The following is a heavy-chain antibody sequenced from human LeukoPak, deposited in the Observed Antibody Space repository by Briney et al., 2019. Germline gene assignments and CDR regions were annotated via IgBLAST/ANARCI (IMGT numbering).Heavy chain of an antibody. CDR2: ILDNGDST. CDR1: GFTFRSYA. D-gene: IGHD3-16*01. V-gene: IGHV3-23*01. J-gene: IGHJ6*03. Sequence: GGSLRLSCAASGFTFRSYAMSWVRQAPGKGLEWVSGILDNGDSTYYATSVKGRFTISRDNSKNTLYLQMNSLRADDTAVYYCAKLGGQEVNNYYVGVCGKGTTVAVSS. CDR3: AKLGGQEVNNYYVGV.